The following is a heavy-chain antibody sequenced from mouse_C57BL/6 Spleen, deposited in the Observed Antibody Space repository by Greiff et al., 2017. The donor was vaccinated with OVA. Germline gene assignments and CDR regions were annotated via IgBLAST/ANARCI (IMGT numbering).Heavy chain of an antibody. CDR2: INPNNGGT. Sequence: VQLQQSGPELVKPGASVKISCKASGYTFTDYYMNWVKQSHGKSLEWIGDINPNNGGTSYNQKFKGKATLTVDKSSSTAYMELRSLTSEDSAVYYCARLLLLRTFDYWGQGTTLTVSS. D-gene: IGHD1-1*01. V-gene: IGHV1-26*01. CDR3: ARLLLLRTFDY. CDR1: GYTFTDYY. J-gene: IGHJ2*01.